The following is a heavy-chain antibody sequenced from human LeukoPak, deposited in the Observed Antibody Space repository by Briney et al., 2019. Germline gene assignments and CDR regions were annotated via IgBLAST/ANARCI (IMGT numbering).Heavy chain of an antibody. CDR2: ISASGGGT. J-gene: IGHJ4*02. CDR3: AINWNIDY. V-gene: IGHV3-23*01. Sequence: AGGSLSLSCAASGFTFDDYAMHWVRQAPGKGLEWVSVISASGGGTYYADSVKGRYTISRDNSKNTLYLQMNSLRAEDTAVYYCAINWNIDYWSQGTLVTVSS. CDR1: GFTFDDYA. D-gene: IGHD1/OR15-1a*01.